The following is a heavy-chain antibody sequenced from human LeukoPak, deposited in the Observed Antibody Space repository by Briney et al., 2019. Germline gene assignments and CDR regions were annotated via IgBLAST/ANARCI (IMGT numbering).Heavy chain of an antibody. CDR1: GYTFTGYY. D-gene: IGHD1-1*01. CDR3: ARAHSTGTTWDWFDP. V-gene: IGHV1-2*04. Sequence: ASVKVSCKASGYTFTGYYKHWVRQAPGQGLEWMGWINPNSGGTNYAQKFQGWVTMTRDTSISTAYMELSRLRSDDTAVYYCARAHSTGTTWDWFDPWGQGTLVTVSS. J-gene: IGHJ5*02. CDR2: INPNSGGT.